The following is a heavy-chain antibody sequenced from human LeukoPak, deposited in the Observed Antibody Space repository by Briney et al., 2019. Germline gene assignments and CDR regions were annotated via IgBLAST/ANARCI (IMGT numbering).Heavy chain of an antibody. CDR3: ARALWRTVVTAFGY. D-gene: IGHD4-23*01. V-gene: IGHV3-48*03. J-gene: IGHJ4*02. CDR1: GFTFSSYE. CDR2: ISSSGNTI. Sequence: GGSLRLSCAASGFTFSSYEMNWVRQAPGKGLEWVSYISSSGNTIYHADSVKGRFTISRDNAKNSLYLQMNSLRAEDTAVYYCARALWRTVVTAFGYWGQGTLVTVSS.